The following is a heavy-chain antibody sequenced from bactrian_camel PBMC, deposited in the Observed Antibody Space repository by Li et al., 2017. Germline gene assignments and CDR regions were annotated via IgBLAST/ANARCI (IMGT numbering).Heavy chain of an antibody. Sequence: HVQLVESGGGSVQAGGSLKLSCTASGFIDDDADMAWYRQAPGGICELVSDIDTDGTTYYADSVKGRFTISRDNAQGTLYLQMSNLKPEDTAMYYCAADSSDCSAGSLGALEGGPNVNYWGQGTQVTVS. D-gene: IGHD3*01. V-gene: IGHV3S53*01. CDR3: AADSSDCSAGSLGALEGGPNVNY. CDR1: GFIDDDAD. J-gene: IGHJ4*01. CDR2: IDTDGTT.